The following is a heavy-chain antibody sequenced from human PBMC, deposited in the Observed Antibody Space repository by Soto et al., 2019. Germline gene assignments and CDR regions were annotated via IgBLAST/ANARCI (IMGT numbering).Heavy chain of an antibody. CDR2: ITGSGDKT. CDR1: GFRFSDYA. Sequence: GGSLRLSCAASGFRFSDYAMNWVRQAPGKGLEWVSTITGSGDKTYYADSVKGRFTISRDNSKNTLYLQMNSLRAEDTAVYYCARDRHYDILTGYLYGMDVWGQGTTVTVSS. V-gene: IGHV3-23*01. J-gene: IGHJ6*02. CDR3: ARDRHYDILTGYLYGMDV. D-gene: IGHD3-9*01.